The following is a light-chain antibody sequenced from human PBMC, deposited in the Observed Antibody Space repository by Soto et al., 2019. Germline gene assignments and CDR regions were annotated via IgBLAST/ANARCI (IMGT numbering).Light chain of an antibody. J-gene: IGLJ1*01. CDR3: QSYDSSLSGYV. CDR2: GNS. Sequence: QSALTQPPSVSVSLGQMVTISCTGSSSNIGAGYDVHWYQQLPGTAPKLLIYGNSNRPSGVPDRFSGSKSGTSASLAITGLQAEDEADYYCQSYDSSLSGYVFGTGTKVTVL. CDR1: SSNIGAGYD. V-gene: IGLV1-40*01.